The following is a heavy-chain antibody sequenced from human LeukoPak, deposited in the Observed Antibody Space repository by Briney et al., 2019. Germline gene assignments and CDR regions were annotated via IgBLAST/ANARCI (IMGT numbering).Heavy chain of an antibody. CDR1: GFTFSTYC. CDR2: ICPDGTVT. CDR3: VRDFRSADY. V-gene: IGHV3-74*01. J-gene: IGHJ4*02. Sequence: GGSLRLSCAASGFTFSTYCVHWVRQAPGKGPMWVSRICPDGTVTNYADSVKARFIISRDNARNTVYLQMNSLRVEDTAVYYCVRDFRSADYWGQGTLVTVSS.